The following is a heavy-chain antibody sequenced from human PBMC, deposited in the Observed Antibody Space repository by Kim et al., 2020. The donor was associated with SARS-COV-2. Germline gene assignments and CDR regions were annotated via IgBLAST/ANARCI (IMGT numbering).Heavy chain of an antibody. CDR3: AREGGGRYYDILTGPKDAFDI. D-gene: IGHD3-9*01. V-gene: IGHV4-59*13. J-gene: IGHJ3*02. CDR2: IYYSGST. CDR1: GGSISSYY. Sequence: SETLSLTCTVSGGSISSYYWSWIRQPPGKGLEWIGYIYYSGSTNYNPSLKSRVTISVDTSKNQFSLKLSSVTAADTAVYYCAREGGGRYYDILTGPKDAFDIWGQGTMVTVSS.